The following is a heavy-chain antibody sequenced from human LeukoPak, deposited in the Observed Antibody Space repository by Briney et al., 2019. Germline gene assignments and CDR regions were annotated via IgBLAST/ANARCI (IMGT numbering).Heavy chain of an antibody. CDR2: IYYSGST. D-gene: IGHD3-10*01. CDR3: ARQSRDGSKTRGYYFDY. J-gene: IGHJ4*02. CDR1: GGSISSRSNY. V-gene: IGHV4-39*07. Sequence: TSETLSLTCTVSGGSISSRSNYWGWIRQPPGKGLEWIGSIYYSGSTYYNPSLKSRVTISEDTSKNQFSLKLTSVTAADTAMYYCARQSRDGSKTRGYYFDYWGQGTLVTVSS.